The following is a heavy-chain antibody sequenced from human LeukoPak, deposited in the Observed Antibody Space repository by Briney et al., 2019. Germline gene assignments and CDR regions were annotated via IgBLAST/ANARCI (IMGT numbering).Heavy chain of an antibody. J-gene: IGHJ4*02. Sequence: PSETLSLTCTVSGYSISSSSYYWGWIRQPPGKGLEWIGSIYYSGSTYYNPSLKSRVTISVDTSKNQFSLKLSSVTAADTAVYYCARDQVYYYDSSGFFDYWGQGTLVTVSS. CDR1: GYSISSSSYY. D-gene: IGHD3-22*01. CDR2: IYYSGST. CDR3: ARDQVYYYDSSGFFDY. V-gene: IGHV4-39*07.